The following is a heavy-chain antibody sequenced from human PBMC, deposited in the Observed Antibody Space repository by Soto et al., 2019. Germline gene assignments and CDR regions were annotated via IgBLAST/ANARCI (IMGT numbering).Heavy chain of an antibody. CDR1: GFTFSSYG. V-gene: IGHV3-30*18. J-gene: IGHJ4*02. CDR3: AKGTSSWYRYFDY. Sequence: GGSLRLSCAASGFTFSSYGMHWVRQAPGKGLEWVAVISYDGSNKYYADSVKGRFTISRDNSKNTLYLQMNSLRAEDTAVYYCAKGTSSWYRYFDYWGQGTLVTVSS. D-gene: IGHD6-13*01. CDR2: ISYDGSNK.